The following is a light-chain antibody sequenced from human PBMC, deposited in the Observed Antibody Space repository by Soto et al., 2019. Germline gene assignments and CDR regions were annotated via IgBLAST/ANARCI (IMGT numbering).Light chain of an antibody. CDR2: NVS. J-gene: IGLJ1*01. CDR1: SSDIGGHNS. V-gene: IGLV2-14*01. CDR3: TSFTSASTYV. Sequence: LTEPASVSGSPGQSIAISCTGTSSDIGGHNSVSWYQQHPGKAPKLMIYNVSNRPSGVSNRFSGSKSGNTASLTISGLLAEDEADYYCTSFTSASTYVFGAGTKVTVL.